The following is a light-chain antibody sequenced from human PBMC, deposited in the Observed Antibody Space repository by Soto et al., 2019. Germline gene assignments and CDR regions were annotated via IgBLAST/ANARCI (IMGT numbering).Light chain of an antibody. J-gene: IGKJ2*01. Sequence: DIQMTQSPSTLSAYVGERVTITCRASQIISPWLAWYQKKPGKAPNLLIYRASNLQTGVPSRFSGSGSGTEFTLTINSLQPDDFATYYCQQYRGRPYTFGQGTKLEIE. CDR2: RAS. CDR1: QIISPW. CDR3: QQYRGRPYT. V-gene: IGKV1-5*03.